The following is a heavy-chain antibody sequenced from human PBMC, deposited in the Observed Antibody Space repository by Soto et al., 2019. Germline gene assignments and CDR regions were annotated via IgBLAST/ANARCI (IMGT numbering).Heavy chain of an antibody. J-gene: IGHJ4*02. V-gene: IGHV3-23*01. D-gene: IGHD1-26*01. CDR2: IDENGGSI. CDR3: AKKKTGSYPFDY. CDR1: GFTFSKYA. Sequence: GGSLRLSCAASGFTFSKYAMGWVRQAPGKGLKWVSSIDENGGSISYTDSVKGRFTISRDNSKNTLYLQMNSLRAEDTAVYYCAKKKTGSYPFDYWGQGTLVTVSS.